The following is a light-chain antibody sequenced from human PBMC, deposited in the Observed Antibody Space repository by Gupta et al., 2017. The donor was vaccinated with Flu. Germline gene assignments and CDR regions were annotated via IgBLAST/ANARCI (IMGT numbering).Light chain of an antibody. Sequence: PSTLSASVGDRVTITCRASQSIRKWLAWYQQKPGKAPKLLIYKASRVESGVPSRFSGSGSGTEFTLTISSRQPDDFATYYCQQEDNSSGTFGQGTKLEIK. V-gene: IGKV1-5*03. CDR1: QSIRKW. J-gene: IGKJ2*01. CDR2: KAS. CDR3: QQEDNSSGT.